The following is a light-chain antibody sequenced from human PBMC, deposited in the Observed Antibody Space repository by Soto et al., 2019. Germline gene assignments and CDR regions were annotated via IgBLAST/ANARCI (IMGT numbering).Light chain of an antibody. CDR2: DAS. CDR3: QQYNSYSLT. V-gene: IGKV1-5*01. CDR1: QSISSW. J-gene: IGKJ4*01. Sequence: DIQMTQSPSTLSASVGDRVTITCRASQSISSWLAWYQQKPGKAPKLLIYDASSLESGVPSRFSGSASDTGFTLTINNLMPDGFATYHCQQYNSYSLTFGGGTKVEI.